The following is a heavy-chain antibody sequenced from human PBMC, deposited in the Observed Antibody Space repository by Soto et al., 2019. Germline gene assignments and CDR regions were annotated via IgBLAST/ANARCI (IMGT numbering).Heavy chain of an antibody. CDR3: ARGRADTAMVWEWVDP. CDR2: MNPNSGNT. Sequence: QVQLVQSGAEVKKPGASVKVSCKASGYTFTSYDINWVRQATGPGLEWMGWMNPNSGNTGYAQKFQGRVTMTRNTSISTAYMELSSLRSEDTAVYYCARGRADTAMVWEWVDPWGQGTLVTVSS. V-gene: IGHV1-8*01. J-gene: IGHJ5*02. D-gene: IGHD5-18*01. CDR1: GYTFTSYD.